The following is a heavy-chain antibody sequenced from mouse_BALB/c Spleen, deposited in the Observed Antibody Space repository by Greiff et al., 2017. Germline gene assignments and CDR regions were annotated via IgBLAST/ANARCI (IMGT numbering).Heavy chain of an antibody. Sequence: QVQLQQPGAELVKPGASVKLSCKASGYTFTSYYMYWVKQRPGQGLEWIGGINPSNGGTNFNEKFKSKATLTVDKSSSTAYMQLSSLTSEDSAVYYCTRRGLGQRYFDYWGQGTTLTVSS. CDR3: TRRGLGQRYFDY. CDR1: GYTFTSYY. D-gene: IGHD3-2*02. J-gene: IGHJ2*01. V-gene: IGHV1S81*02. CDR2: INPSNGGT.